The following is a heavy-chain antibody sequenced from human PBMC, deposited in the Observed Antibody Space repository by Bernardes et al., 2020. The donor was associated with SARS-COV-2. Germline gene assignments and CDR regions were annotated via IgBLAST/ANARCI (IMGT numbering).Heavy chain of an antibody. CDR3: AKDDDFHYYGSENYSYGMDV. D-gene: IGHD3-10*01. CDR1: GFDFSDYW. V-gene: IGHV3-7*03. CDR2: IKRDGSET. J-gene: IGHJ6*02. Sequence: GGSLRLSCAGSGFDFSDYWMTWVRQAPGKGLEWVANIKRDGSETYYVDSVKGRFTISRDNAKNLVFLHMNSLRAEDTAVYYCAKDDDFHYYGSENYSYGMDVWGQGTTVTVSS.